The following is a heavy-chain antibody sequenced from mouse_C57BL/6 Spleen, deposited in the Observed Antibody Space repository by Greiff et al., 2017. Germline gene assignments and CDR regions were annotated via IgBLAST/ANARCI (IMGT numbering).Heavy chain of an antibody. CDR3: ARMGGRFAY. J-gene: IGHJ3*01. D-gene: IGHD4-1*01. Sequence: VKLMESGPGLVQPSQSLSITCTVSGFSLTSYGVHWVRQSPGKGLEWLGVIWSGGSTDYNAAFISRLSISKDNSKSQVFFKMNSLQADDIAIYYCARMGGRFAYWGQGTLVTVSA. CDR2: IWSGGST. CDR1: GFSLTSYG. V-gene: IGHV2-2*01.